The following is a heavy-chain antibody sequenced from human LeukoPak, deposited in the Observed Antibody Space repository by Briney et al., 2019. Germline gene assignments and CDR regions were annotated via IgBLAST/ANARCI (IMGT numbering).Heavy chain of an antibody. V-gene: IGHV3-73*01. CDR2: IRSKSNGYAT. J-gene: IGHJ4*02. Sequence: GGSLRLSCAASGFTFSGSAMHWVRQASGKGLEWVGRIRSKSNGYATAYAASVKGRFTISRDDSKNTAYLQMTSLKTEDTAVYYCTSHDYGDYPFDYWGQGTLVTVSS. CDR3: TSHDYGDYPFDY. CDR1: GFTFSGSA. D-gene: IGHD4-17*01.